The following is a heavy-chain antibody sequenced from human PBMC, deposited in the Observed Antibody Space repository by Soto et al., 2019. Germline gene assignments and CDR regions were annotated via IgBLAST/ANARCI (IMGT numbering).Heavy chain of an antibody. CDR1: GFTFSSYS. V-gene: IGHV3-21*01. CDR2: ISSSSSYI. D-gene: IGHD6-19*01. CDR3: ARKDGSGWSY. Sequence: GGSMRLSCAASGFTFSSYSMNWVRQAPGKGLEWVSSISSSSSYIYYADSVKGRFTISRDNAKNSLYLQMNSLRAEDTAVYYCARKDGSGWSYWGQGSLVIVSS. J-gene: IGHJ4*02.